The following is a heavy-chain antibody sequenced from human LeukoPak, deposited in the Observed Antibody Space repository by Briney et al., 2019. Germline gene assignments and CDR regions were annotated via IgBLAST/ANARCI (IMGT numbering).Heavy chain of an antibody. Sequence: SVKVSCKASGGTFSSYAISWVRQAPGQGLEWMGRIIPIFGTANYAQKFQGRVTITADESTSTAYMELSSLRSEDTAVYYCARDWGSEGYYFDYWGQGTLVTVSS. CDR2: IIPIFGTA. D-gene: IGHD3-10*01. CDR3: ARDWGSEGYYFDY. CDR1: GGTFSSYA. V-gene: IGHV1-69*15. J-gene: IGHJ4*02.